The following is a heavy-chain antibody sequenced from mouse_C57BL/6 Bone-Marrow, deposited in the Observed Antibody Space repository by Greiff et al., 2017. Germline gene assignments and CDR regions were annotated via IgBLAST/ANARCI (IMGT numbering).Heavy chain of an antibody. J-gene: IGHJ3*01. D-gene: IGHD2-5*01. CDR3: TRTLAYYSNYLAWFAY. CDR1: GYTFTDYE. Sequence: QVQLQQSGAELVRPGASVTLSCKASGYTFTDYEMHWVKQTPVHGLEWIGAIDPETGGTAYNQKFKGKAILTADKSSSTAYMELSSLTSEDSAVYDCTRTLAYYSNYLAWFAYWGQGTLVTVSA. CDR2: IDPETGGT. V-gene: IGHV1-15*01.